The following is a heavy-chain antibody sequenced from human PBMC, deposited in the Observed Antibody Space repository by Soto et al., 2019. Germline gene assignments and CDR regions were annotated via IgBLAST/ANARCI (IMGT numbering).Heavy chain of an antibody. CDR1: GFIILNFV. CDR2: IIGSGGTT. D-gene: IGHD1-7*01. CDR3: AKIPLELHMYDY. Sequence: GGFLRLSCTASGFIILNFVRTWIRQAQGKGLEWVSSIIGSGGTTYYTDSVKGRFTISRDNSKNTLFLQINSLRAEDTSVYYCAKIPLELHMYDYWGQGTLVTVSS. J-gene: IGHJ4*02. V-gene: IGHV3-23*01.